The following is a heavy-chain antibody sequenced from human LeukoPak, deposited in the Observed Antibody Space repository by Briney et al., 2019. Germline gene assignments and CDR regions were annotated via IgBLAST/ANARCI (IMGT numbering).Heavy chain of an antibody. CDR1: GGSISSYY. V-gene: IGHV4-59*01. Sequence: PSETLSPTCTVSGGSISSYYWSWIRQPPGKGLEWIGYIYYSGSTNYNPSLKSRVTISVDTSKNQFSLKLSSVTAADTAVYYCAGAAAGTLLADYWGQGTLVTVSS. J-gene: IGHJ4*02. CDR3: AGAAAGTLLADY. CDR2: IYYSGST. D-gene: IGHD6-13*01.